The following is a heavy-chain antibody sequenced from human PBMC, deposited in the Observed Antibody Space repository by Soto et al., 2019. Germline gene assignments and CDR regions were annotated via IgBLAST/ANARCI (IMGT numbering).Heavy chain of an antibody. CDR3: AMVDVYVTPSPQDV. D-gene: IGHD3-16*01. J-gene: IGHJ6*02. V-gene: IGHV1-18*01. Sequence: QVQLVQSGAEVKNPGASVKVSCKASGYTFTRYGIGWARQAPGQGLEWMGWINTYNGNTNYAQNVQGRVTLTTATCTSTAYMELRSLRSNDTAIYYCAMVDVYVTPSPQDVWGQGTTVIVSS. CDR2: INTYNGNT. CDR1: GYTFTRYG.